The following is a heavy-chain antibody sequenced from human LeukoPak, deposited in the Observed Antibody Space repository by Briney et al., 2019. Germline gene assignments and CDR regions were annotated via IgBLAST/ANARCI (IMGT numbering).Heavy chain of an antibody. J-gene: IGHJ4*02. CDR2: MYTGGTT. CDR1: GFTVSGTH. V-gene: IGHV3-53*01. Sequence: GGSLRLSRAASGFTVSGTHMSWVRQAPGKGLEWVAAMYTGGTTYYADSVTGRFTISRDNSKNTLYLHMNSLRAEDTAVYYCAKDEATSGGGLASWGQGTLVCVSS. CDR3: AKDEATSGGGLAS. D-gene: IGHD3-16*01.